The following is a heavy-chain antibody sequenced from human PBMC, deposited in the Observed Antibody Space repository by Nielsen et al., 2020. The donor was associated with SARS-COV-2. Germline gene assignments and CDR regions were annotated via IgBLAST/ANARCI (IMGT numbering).Heavy chain of an antibody. D-gene: IGHD1-1*01. J-gene: IGHJ4*02. CDR2: IKQDGSEK. CDR3: ASNTNG. CDR1: GFTFSSYW. V-gene: IGHV3-7*01. Sequence: GGSLRLSCAASGFTFSSYWMNWVRQAPGKGLEWVANIKQDGSEKYYGDSVKGRFTISRDNAKNSLFLEMSSLRIEDTAVYYCASNTNGWGQGSLVTVSS.